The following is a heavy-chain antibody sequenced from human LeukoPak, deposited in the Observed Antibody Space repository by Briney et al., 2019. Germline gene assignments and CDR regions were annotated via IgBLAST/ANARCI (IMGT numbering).Heavy chain of an antibody. CDR3: SGMYYDILTGQSDY. J-gene: IGHJ4*02. CDR2: IYTSGST. V-gene: IGHV4-4*07. CDR1: GGSISSYY. D-gene: IGHD3-9*01. Sequence: SETLSLTCTVSGGSISSYYWSWIRQPAGKGLEWIGRIYTSGSTNYNPSLKSRVTMSVGTSKNQFSLKLSSVTAADTAVYYCSGMYYDILTGQSDYWGQGTLVTVSS.